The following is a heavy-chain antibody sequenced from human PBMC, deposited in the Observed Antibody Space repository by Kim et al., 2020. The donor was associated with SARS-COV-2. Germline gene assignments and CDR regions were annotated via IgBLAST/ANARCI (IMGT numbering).Heavy chain of an antibody. V-gene: IGHV4-39*01. Sequence: SETLSLTCTVSGGSISSSSYYWGWIRQPPGKGLEWIGSIYYSGSTYYNPSLKSRVTISVDTSKNQFSLKLSSVTAADTAVYYCARLNEYYFDYWGQGTLVTVSS. J-gene: IGHJ4*02. CDR3: ARLNEYYFDY. CDR2: IYYSGST. CDR1: GGSISSSSYY.